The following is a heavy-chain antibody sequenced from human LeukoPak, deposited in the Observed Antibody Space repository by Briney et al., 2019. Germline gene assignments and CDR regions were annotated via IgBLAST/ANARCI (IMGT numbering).Heavy chain of an antibody. CDR3: AKDDRGNEAPFDY. CDR1: GFTFSNYD. V-gene: IGHV3-30*18. CDR2: ISYDGTNK. Sequence: GRSLRLSWEASGFTFSNYDMHWVRQDPGKGLEWVAVISYDGTNKYYADSVKGRFTISRDNSKNTLHLQMNSLRAEDAAVYYCAKDDRGNEAPFDYWGQGTLVTVSS. J-gene: IGHJ4*02.